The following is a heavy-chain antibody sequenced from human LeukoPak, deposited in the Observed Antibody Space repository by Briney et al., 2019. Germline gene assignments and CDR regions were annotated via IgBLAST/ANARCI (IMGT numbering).Heavy chain of an antibody. CDR1: GGSISSGGYY. V-gene: IGHV4-30-2*01. D-gene: IGHD6-6*01. CDR3: ARARSSSFDY. J-gene: IGHJ4*02. Sequence: PSETLSLTCTVSGGSISSGGYYWSWIRQPPGKGLEWIGYIYHSGSTYYNPSLKSRVTISVDRSKNQFSLKLSSVTAADTAVYYCARARSSSFDYWGQGTLVTVSS. CDR2: IYHSGST.